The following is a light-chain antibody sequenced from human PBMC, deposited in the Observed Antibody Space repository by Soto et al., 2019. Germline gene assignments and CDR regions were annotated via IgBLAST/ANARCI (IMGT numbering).Light chain of an antibody. J-gene: IGLJ2*01. V-gene: IGLV6-57*04. CDR1: SGSIASNY. Sequence: NFMLTQPHSVSESPGKTVTISCTRSSGSIASNYVQWYQQRPGSAPTTLIYEDNKRPSGVPDRFSGSIDSSSNSASLTISGLKTEDEADYYCQSYDSSNVVFGGGTKVTVL. CDR2: EDN. CDR3: QSYDSSNVV.